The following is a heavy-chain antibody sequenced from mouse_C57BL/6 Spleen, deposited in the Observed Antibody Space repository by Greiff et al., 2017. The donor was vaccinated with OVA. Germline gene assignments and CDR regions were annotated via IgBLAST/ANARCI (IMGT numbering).Heavy chain of an antibody. Sequence: VQLQQSVAELVRPGASVKLSCTASGFNIKNTYMHWVKQRPEQGLEWIGRIDPANGNTKYAPKFQGKATITADTSSNTAYLQLSSLTSEDTAIYYCADYYGSRYDYYYAMDYWGQGNPVTVSS. CDR3: ADYYGSRYDYYYAMDY. J-gene: IGHJ4*01. CDR2: IDPANGNT. V-gene: IGHV14-3*01. CDR1: GFNIKNTY. D-gene: IGHD1-1*01.